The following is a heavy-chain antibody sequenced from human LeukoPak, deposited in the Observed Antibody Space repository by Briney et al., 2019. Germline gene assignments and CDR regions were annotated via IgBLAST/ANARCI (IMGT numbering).Heavy chain of an antibody. Sequence: PSETLSLTCTVSGGSISSSGYCWGWIRQPPGKGLEWIGSIDYSGNTNYNPSLKSRVTIAVDTSKNQFSLKLSSVTAADTAVYYCARCDGYRLIDYWGQGTLVTVSS. J-gene: IGHJ4*02. CDR1: GGSISSSGYC. V-gene: IGHV4-39*07. CDR3: ARCDGYRLIDY. CDR2: IDYSGNT. D-gene: IGHD5-24*01.